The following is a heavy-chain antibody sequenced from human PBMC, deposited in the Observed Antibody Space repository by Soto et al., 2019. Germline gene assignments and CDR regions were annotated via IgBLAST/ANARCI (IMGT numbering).Heavy chain of an antibody. CDR2: ISGSGGST. CDR3: AKDQTLSGWYDQYFDL. CDR1: GFTFSSYA. D-gene: IGHD6-19*01. V-gene: IGHV3-23*01. J-gene: IGHJ2*01. Sequence: EVQLLESGGGLVQPGGSLRLSCAASGFTFSSYAMSWVRQAPGKGLEWVSAISGSGGSTYYADSVKGRFTISRDNSKNTLYLQMNSLRAEDTAVYYCAKDQTLSGWYDQYFDLWGRGTLVTVSS.